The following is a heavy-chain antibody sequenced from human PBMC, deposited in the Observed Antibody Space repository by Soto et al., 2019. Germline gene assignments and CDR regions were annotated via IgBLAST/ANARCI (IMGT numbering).Heavy chain of an antibody. CDR2: IYYSGST. Sequence: PSETLSLTCTVSGGSISSYYWSWIRQPPGKGLEWIGYIYYSGSTNYNPSLKSRVTISVDTSKNQFSLKLSSVTAADTAVYYCARHAYGSGSSLDYWGQGTLVTVSS. CDR1: GGSISSYY. J-gene: IGHJ4*02. D-gene: IGHD3-10*01. CDR3: ARHAYGSGSSLDY. V-gene: IGHV4-59*08.